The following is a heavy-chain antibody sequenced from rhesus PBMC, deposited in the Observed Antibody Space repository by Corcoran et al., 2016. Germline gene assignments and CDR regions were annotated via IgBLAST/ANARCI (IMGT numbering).Heavy chain of an antibody. V-gene: IGHV4-160*01. CDR3: ARNFRWHWSDYYGFDY. D-gene: IGHD3-22*01. CDR2: IYGRGGST. Sequence: QVQLQESGPGLVKPSETLSLTCAVAGGAISSNYWSWIRQPPGKGLEWIGRIYGRGGSTDDNPSLKSRVTISTDTSKNQFSLKLSSVTAADTAVYYCARNFRWHWSDYYGFDYWGQGVLVTVSS. J-gene: IGHJ4*01. CDR1: GGAISSNY.